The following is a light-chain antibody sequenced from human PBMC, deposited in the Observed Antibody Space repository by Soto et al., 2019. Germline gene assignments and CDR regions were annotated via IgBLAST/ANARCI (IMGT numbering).Light chain of an antibody. Sequence: DIQMTQSPSTLSGSVGDRVTITCRASQTMSSWLAWYQQKPGKAPKLLIYKASTLKSGVPSRFSGSGSGTEVTLTISSLQPDDFATYYCQHYNSYSEAFGQGTKVELK. CDR1: QTMSSW. V-gene: IGKV1-5*03. J-gene: IGKJ1*01. CDR2: KAS. CDR3: QHYNSYSEA.